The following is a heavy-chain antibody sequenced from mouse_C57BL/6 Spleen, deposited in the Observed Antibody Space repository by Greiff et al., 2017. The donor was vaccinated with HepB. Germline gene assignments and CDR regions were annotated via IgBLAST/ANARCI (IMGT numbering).Heavy chain of an antibody. Sequence: QSGPGLVQPSQSLSITCTVSGFSLTSYGVHWVRQSPGKGLEWLGVIWSGGSTDYNAAFISRLSISKDNSKSQVFFKMNSLQADDTAIYYCASPPYYYAMDYWGQGTSVTVSS. CDR2: IWSGGST. CDR1: GFSLTSYG. V-gene: IGHV2-2*01. J-gene: IGHJ4*01. CDR3: ASPPYYYAMDY.